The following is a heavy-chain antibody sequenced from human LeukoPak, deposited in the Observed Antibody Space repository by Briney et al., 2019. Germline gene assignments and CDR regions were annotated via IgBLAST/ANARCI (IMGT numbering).Heavy chain of an antibody. J-gene: IGHJ4*02. CDR1: GFTVSSNY. D-gene: IGHD5-12*01. Sequence: GGSLRLSCAASGFTVSSNYMSWVRPAPGKGLEWVSVIYSGGSTYYADSVKGRFTISRDNSKNTLYLQMNSLRAEDTAVYYCASPNSGYDSAGFDYWGQGTLVTVSS. CDR3: ASPNSGYDSAGFDY. CDR2: IYSGGST. V-gene: IGHV3-53*01.